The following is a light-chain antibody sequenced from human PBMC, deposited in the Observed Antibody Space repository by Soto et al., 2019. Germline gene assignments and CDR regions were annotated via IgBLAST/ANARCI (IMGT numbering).Light chain of an antibody. Sequence: EIVLTQSPGTLSLSPGERATLSCRASQSVSSSYLAWYQQKPGQAPRLLIYGASNRATGTPDRFSGSGSGTDFSLTISSLDPEDFAVYYCQQYSGSPLTFGGGTKVEIK. CDR1: QSVSSSY. CDR3: QQYSGSPLT. V-gene: IGKV3-20*01. J-gene: IGKJ4*01. CDR2: GAS.